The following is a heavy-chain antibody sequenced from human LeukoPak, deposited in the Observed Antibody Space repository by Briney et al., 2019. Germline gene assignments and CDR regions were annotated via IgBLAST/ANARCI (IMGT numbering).Heavy chain of an antibody. CDR2: IYYGGST. J-gene: IGHJ2*01. V-gene: IGHV4-30-4*01. Sequence: PSETLSLTFTLAAGSIIMGDYYWGWIRQPPGNGLELIGYIYYGGSTYYNPSLKSLVTMSVDTSKNHFSLKLSSVTAAHTAVYYSARDHRYYSDSSGYGWRWYFDLWGRGTLVTVSS. CDR3: ARDHRYYSDSSGYGWRWYFDL. CDR1: AGSIIMGDYY. D-gene: IGHD3-22*01.